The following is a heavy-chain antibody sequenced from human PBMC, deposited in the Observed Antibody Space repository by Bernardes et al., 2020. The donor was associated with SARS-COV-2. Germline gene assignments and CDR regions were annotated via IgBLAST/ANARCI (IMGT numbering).Heavy chain of an antibody. CDR1: GFAFRKYW. CDR2: INEDGSEK. Sequence: GSLRLSCAASGFAFRKYWMSWVRQAPGKGPEWVANINEDGSEKYYVNSVKGRFTIFRDNAEHSLSLQMKSLRAEDTALYYCARYGLLAAMDSWGQGTLVTVSS. V-gene: IGHV3-7*01. CDR3: ARYGLLAAMDS. D-gene: IGHD6-25*01. J-gene: IGHJ4*02.